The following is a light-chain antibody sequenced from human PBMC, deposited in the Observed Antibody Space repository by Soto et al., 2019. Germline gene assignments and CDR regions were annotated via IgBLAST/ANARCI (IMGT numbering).Light chain of an antibody. CDR1: QRISGY. CDR3: QQRSNWPWT. CDR2: DAS. Sequence: DIVLTQSPGTLSLSPGERATLSCRASQRISGYLGWYQQKPGQAPRLLIYDASNRATGIPVRFSGSGSGTDYTLTITNLEPEDFAIYYCQQRSNWPWTFGQGTKVDIK. J-gene: IGKJ1*01. V-gene: IGKV3-11*01.